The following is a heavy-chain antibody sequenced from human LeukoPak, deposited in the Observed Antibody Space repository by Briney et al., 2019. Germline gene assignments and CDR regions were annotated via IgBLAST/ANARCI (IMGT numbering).Heavy chain of an antibody. D-gene: IGHD1-26*01. V-gene: IGHV3-33*01. J-gene: IGHJ4*02. CDR1: GFTFSSYG. Sequence: GGSLILSCAASGFTFSSYGMHWVRQAPGKGLEWVAVIWYDGSNKYYADSVKGRFTISRDNSKNTLYLQMNSLRVEDTAVYYCARDWEVGATSYYFDYWGQGTLVTVSS. CDR2: IWYDGSNK. CDR3: ARDWEVGATSYYFDY.